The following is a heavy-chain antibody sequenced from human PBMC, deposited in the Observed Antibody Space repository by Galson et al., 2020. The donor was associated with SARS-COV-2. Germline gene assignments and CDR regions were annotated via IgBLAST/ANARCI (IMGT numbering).Heavy chain of an antibody. CDR1: GFTVTTNY. J-gene: IGHJ3*02. Sequence: WGSLRLSCAASGFTVTTNYMTWVRQAPGKGLEWVSLIYAGGSTYYADSVKGRFAISRHSSENTLYLQMNSLTHEDTAVYYCARAVGSSIAFRGAFDIWGQGTMVTVSS. V-gene: IGHV3-53*04. CDR2: IYAGGST. D-gene: IGHD2-2*01. CDR3: ARAVGSSIAFRGAFDI.